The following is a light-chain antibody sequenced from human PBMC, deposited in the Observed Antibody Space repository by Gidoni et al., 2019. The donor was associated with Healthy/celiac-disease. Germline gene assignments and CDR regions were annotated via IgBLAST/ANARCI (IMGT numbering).Light chain of an antibody. CDR2: WAS. CDR1: QSVLYSSNNKNY. V-gene: IGKV4-1*01. Sequence: DIVMTQSSDSLAVSLGERATINCKSSQSVLYSSNNKNYLAWYQQKPGQPPKLLIYWASTRESGVPDRFSGNGSGADFTLTISSLQAEDVAVYYCQQYYSTPITFXQXTRLEIK. CDR3: QQYYSTPIT. J-gene: IGKJ5*01.